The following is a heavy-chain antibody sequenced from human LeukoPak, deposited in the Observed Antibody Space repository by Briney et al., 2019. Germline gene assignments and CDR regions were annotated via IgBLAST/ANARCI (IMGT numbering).Heavy chain of an antibody. CDR3: AELGITMIGGV. J-gene: IGHJ6*04. D-gene: IGHD3-10*02. Sequence: GGSLRLSCAASGFTFSGAPMHWVRQASGKGLEWVGRIRSKANSYATAYGESVKGRFTISRDDSKDTAYLQMNSLRAEDTAVYYCAELGITMIGGVWGKGTTVTISS. CDR2: IRSKANSYAT. CDR1: GFTFSGAP. V-gene: IGHV3-73*01.